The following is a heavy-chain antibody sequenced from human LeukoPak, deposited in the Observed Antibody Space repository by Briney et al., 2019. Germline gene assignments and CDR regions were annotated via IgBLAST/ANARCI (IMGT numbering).Heavy chain of an antibody. CDR1: GFTFSDYA. J-gene: IGHJ2*01. Sequence: GGSLRLSCAASGFTFSDYAMSWVRQAPGKGLEWVSGISGSGGSTYYADSVKGHFTISRDNSKNTLYLQMSSLRAEDTAVYYCAGDPRFGDWYFDLWGRGTLVTVSS. CDR3: AGDPRFGDWYFDL. CDR2: ISGSGGST. D-gene: IGHD3-16*01. V-gene: IGHV3-23*01.